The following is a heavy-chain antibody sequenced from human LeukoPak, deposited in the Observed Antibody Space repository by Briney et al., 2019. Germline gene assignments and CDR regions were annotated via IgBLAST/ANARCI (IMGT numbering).Heavy chain of an antibody. Sequence: GRSLRLSCAASGFTFSSYGMHWVRQAPDKGLEWVAVISYDGSNKYYADSVKGRFTISRDNSKNTLYLQMNSLRAEDTAVYYCASGRRGDYYDSSGYYDYWGQGTLVTVSS. CDR2: ISYDGSNK. J-gene: IGHJ4*02. V-gene: IGHV3-30*03. CDR1: GFTFSSYG. D-gene: IGHD3-22*01. CDR3: ASGRRGDYYDSSGYYDY.